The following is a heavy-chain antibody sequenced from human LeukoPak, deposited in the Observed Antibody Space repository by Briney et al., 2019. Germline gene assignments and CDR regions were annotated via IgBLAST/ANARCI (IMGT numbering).Heavy chain of an antibody. D-gene: IGHD6-19*01. Sequence: GGSLSPSSSASVFTFVTYALSRGRQVPGKGLEWVSSIDSSSTYILYADSVKGRFTISRDNARNSLYLQMNSLRAEDTAVYYCARFDTIAVAGEEHCGQGTLVTVSS. V-gene: IGHV3-21*01. CDR3: ARFDTIAVAGEEH. CDR2: IDSSSTYI. J-gene: IGHJ1*01. CDR1: VFTFVTYA.